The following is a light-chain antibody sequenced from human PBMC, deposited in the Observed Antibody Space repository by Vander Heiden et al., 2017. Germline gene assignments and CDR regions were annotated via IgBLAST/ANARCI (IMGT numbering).Light chain of an antibody. V-gene: IGKV1-33*01. CDR2: DAF. CDR3: QQGDDVPLT. J-gene: IGKJ4*01. CDR1: QYVSKY. Sequence: DTQMTQSPSSLSASVGDRVTITCQASQYVSKYVNWYQHKPVKAPKLLIYDAFTLETGVPSRFIGNFSATQFNLTIAILHPEDIATYCCQQGDDVPLTFGGGTRVDMK.